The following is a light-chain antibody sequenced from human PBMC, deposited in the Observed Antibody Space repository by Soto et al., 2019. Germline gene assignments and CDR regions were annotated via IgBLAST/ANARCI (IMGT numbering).Light chain of an antibody. V-gene: IGKV1-27*01. CDR1: QGIRNY. Sequence: DSHVSQSPSSLSASVGYRVSLTCRVSQGIRNYLSWYRQKPGIVPNLLIYSASSLQSRLPSRFSGRGSGTYFTLTISSLQPEDVATYSGQRTCNAPRTFGGGTKVDI. CDR3: QRTCNAPRT. CDR2: SAS. J-gene: IGKJ4*01.